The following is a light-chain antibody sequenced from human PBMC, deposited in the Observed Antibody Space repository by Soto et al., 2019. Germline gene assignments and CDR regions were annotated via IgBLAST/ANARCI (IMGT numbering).Light chain of an antibody. CDR3: QHYGSSPPWT. J-gene: IGKJ1*01. CDR2: DAS. V-gene: IGKV3-20*01. Sequence: EIVLTQSPGTLSLSPGERATLSCRASQSVSTTYLAWYQQKPGQAPRLLIYDASSRATGIPDRFSGSGSGTDFSLTISRLEPEDFAVYFCQHYGSSPPWTFGQGTKVEIK. CDR1: QSVSTTY.